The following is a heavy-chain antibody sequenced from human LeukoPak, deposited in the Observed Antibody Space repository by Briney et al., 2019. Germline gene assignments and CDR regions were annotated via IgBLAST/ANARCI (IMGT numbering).Heavy chain of an antibody. CDR3: ARIFSSSWFGDYFDN. CDR1: GGSISNSSYY. J-gene: IGHJ4*02. CDR2: MFCRGST. V-gene: IGHV4-39*01. D-gene: IGHD6-6*01. Sequence: SETLSLTCTVSGGSISNSSYYWGWIRQPPGKGLEWIGSMFCRGSTYYNPSLKSRITVSVATSKNQFSLKLTSVTASDTAVYYCARIFSSSWFGDYFDNWGLGTLVTVSS.